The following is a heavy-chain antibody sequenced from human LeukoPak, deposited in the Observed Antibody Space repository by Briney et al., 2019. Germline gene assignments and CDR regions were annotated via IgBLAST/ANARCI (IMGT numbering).Heavy chain of an antibody. V-gene: IGHV3-30*18. CDR3: AKGPYYYGSGSPYYFDY. CDR2: ISYDGSNK. Sequence: GGSLRLSCAASGFTFSSYGMHWDRQAPGKGLEWVAVISYDGSNKYYADSVKGRFTISRDNSKNTLYLQMNSLRAEDTAVYYCAKGPYYYGSGSPYYFDYWGQGTLVTVSS. D-gene: IGHD3-10*01. CDR1: GFTFSSYG. J-gene: IGHJ4*02.